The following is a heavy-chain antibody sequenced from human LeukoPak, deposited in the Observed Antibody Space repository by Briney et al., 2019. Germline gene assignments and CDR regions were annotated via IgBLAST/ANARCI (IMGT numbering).Heavy chain of an antibody. CDR3: ARDRGGSYSAIDY. CDR2: ISSSSSTI. J-gene: IGHJ4*02. CDR1: GFTFSSYS. D-gene: IGHD1-26*01. V-gene: IGHV3-48*04. Sequence: GRSLRLSCAASGFTFSSYSMNWVRQAPGKGLEWVSFISSSSSTIYYADSVKGRFTISRDNAKNSLYLQMNSLRAEDTAVYYCARDRGGSYSAIDYWGQGTLVTVSS.